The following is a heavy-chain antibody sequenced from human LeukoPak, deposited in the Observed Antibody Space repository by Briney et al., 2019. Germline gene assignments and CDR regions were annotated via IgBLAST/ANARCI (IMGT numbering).Heavy chain of an antibody. CDR2: IYYSGST. Sequence: SETLSLTCTVSGGSISSSSYYWCWIRQPPGKGLEWIGSIYYSGSTYYNPSLKSRVTISVDTSKNQFSLKLSSVTAADTAVYYCAREKPQYYYDSSGYPLAWGQGTLVTVSS. CDR1: GGSISSSSYY. CDR3: AREKPQYYYDSSGYPLA. D-gene: IGHD3-22*01. V-gene: IGHV4-39*07. J-gene: IGHJ5*02.